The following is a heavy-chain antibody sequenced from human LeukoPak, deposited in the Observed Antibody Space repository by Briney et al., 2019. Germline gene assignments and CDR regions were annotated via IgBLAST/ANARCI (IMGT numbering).Heavy chain of an antibody. CDR3: VGGGKYYYDSSGYPTLRY. Sequence: GGSLRLSCAASGFTFSSYAMSSVRQAPGKGLEWVSAISGSGGSTYYADSVKGRFTISRDNSKNTLYLQMNSPRAEDTAVYYCVGGGKYYYDSSGYPTLRYWGQGTLVTVSS. V-gene: IGHV3-23*01. D-gene: IGHD3-22*01. J-gene: IGHJ4*02. CDR2: ISGSGGST. CDR1: GFTFSSYA.